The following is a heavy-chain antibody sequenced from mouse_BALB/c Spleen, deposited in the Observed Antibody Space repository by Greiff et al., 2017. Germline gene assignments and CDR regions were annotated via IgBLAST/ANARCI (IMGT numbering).Heavy chain of an antibody. CDR3: AREGYAGTSYFEV. D-gene: IGHD2-14*01. CDR1: GFSFSSYD. Sequence: EVQVVESGGGLVKPGGSLKISCAASGFSFSSYDMSWVRQTPAKRLEWVAYISSGGGSTYYPDTVKGRFTISRDNAKNTLYLQMSSLKSEDTAMYYCAREGYAGTSYFEVWGAGTTVTVSS. V-gene: IGHV5-12-1*01. J-gene: IGHJ1*01. CDR2: ISSGGGST.